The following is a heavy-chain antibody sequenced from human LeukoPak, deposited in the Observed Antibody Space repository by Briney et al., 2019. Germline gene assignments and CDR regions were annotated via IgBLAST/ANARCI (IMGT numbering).Heavy chain of an antibody. J-gene: IGHJ3*02. Sequence: AGGSLRLSCAASGFTVSSNYMSWVRQAPGKGLEWVSVIYSGGSTYYADSVKGRFTISRDNSKNTLYLQMNSLRAEDTAVYYCAREGHTRMVPAQQPASGAFDIWGQGTMVTVSS. D-gene: IGHD6-13*01. CDR3: AREGHTRMVPAQQPASGAFDI. V-gene: IGHV3-53*01. CDR1: GFTVSSNY. CDR2: IYSGGST.